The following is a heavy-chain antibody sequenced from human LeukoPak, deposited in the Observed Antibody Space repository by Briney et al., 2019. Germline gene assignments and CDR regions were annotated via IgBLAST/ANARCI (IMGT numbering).Heavy chain of an antibody. J-gene: IGHJ5*02. CDR3: ARQFDP. Sequence: SETLSLTCTVPGASFSNYYWSWIRQPPAKGLERIGHIYSSGSTNYNPSLKSRLTISLDTSKNQFSLRLSSVTAADTAVYYCARQFDPWGQGILVTVSS. V-gene: IGHV4-59*08. CDR2: IYSSGST. CDR1: GASFSNYY.